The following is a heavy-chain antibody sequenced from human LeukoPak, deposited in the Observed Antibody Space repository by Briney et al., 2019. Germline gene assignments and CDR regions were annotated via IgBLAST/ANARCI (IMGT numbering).Heavy chain of an antibody. J-gene: IGHJ6*02. Sequence: SETLSLTCSVSGGSINSYYWNWIRRPPGKGLEWIGYIYYNGNTNYSPSLKSRVTMSVDTSKNLFSLKVSSVTAADTAVYYCARGRSNYYGMDVWGQGTTVTVSS. D-gene: IGHD1-26*01. CDR1: GGSINSYY. V-gene: IGHV4-59*01. CDR3: ARGRSNYYGMDV. CDR2: IYYNGNT.